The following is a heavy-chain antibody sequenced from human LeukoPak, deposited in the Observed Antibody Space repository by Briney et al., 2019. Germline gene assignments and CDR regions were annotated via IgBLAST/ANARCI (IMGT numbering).Heavy chain of an antibody. J-gene: IGHJ3*02. CDR3: ARDSYYSDAFDI. D-gene: IGHD3-22*01. CDR1: GFTFSDYY. CDR2: IGSSGTTI. V-gene: IGHV3-11*04. Sequence: PGGSLRLSCAASGFTFSDYYMSWIRQAPGKGLEWVSYIGSSGTTIYYADSVKGRFTISRDNAKNSLYLQMNSLRAEDTAVYYCARDSYYSDAFDIWGQGTMVTVSS.